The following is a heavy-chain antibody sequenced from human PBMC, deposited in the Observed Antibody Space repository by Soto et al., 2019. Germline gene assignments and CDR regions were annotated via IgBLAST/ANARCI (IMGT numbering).Heavy chain of an antibody. CDR2: INAGNGNT. V-gene: IGHV1-3*01. D-gene: IGHD3-22*01. CDR3: ARAYDSSGYYYHGFDS. Sequence: ASVKVSCKASGYTFTSYAMHWVRQAPGQRLEWMGWINAGNGNTKYSQKFQGRVTITRDTSASTAYMELSSLRSEDTAVYYCARAYDSSGYYYHGFDSWGQGTLVTVSA. J-gene: IGHJ4*02. CDR1: GYTFTSYA.